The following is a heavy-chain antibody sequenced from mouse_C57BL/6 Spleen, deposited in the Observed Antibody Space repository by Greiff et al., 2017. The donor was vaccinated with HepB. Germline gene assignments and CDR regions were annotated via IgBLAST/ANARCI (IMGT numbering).Heavy chain of an antibody. D-gene: IGHD1-1*01. CDR2: INPNNGGT. CDR1: GYTFTDYN. Sequence: EVKLMESGPELVKPGASVKMSCKASGYTFTDYNMHWVKQSHGKSLEWIGYINPNNGGTSYNQKFKGKATLTVNKSSSTAYMELRSLTSEDSAVYYCARLDYGSRGYWGQGTTLTVSS. V-gene: IGHV1-22*01. CDR3: ARLDYGSRGY. J-gene: IGHJ2*01.